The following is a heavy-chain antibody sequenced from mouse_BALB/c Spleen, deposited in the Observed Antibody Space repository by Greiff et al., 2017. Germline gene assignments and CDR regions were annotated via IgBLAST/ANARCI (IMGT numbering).Heavy chain of an antibody. J-gene: IGHJ4*01. V-gene: IGHV5-17*02. D-gene: IGHD1-2*01. CDR1: GFTFSSFG. CDR2: ISSGSSTI. CDR3: ARWDTTALYYYAMDY. Sequence: EVKLVESGGGLVQPGGSRKLSCAASGFTFSSFGMHWVRQAPEKGLEWVAYISSGSSTIYYADTVKGRFTISRDNPKNTLFLQMTSLRSEDTAMYYCARWDTTALYYYAMDYWGQGTSVTVSS.